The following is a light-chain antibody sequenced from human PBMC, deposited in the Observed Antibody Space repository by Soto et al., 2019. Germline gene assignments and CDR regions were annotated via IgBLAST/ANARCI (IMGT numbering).Light chain of an antibody. CDR3: QQSLGIPYT. V-gene: IGKV1-39*01. CDR1: QTISTY. CDR2: AAS. J-gene: IGKJ2*01. Sequence: DIQMNQSPSALSASVGDRVTITCRASQTISTYLNWYQQKPGKAPKLLIYAASTLLSGVPSRFSGSGSGTDFTLTISSLQPEDFATYYCQQSLGIPYTFGQGTRLEIK.